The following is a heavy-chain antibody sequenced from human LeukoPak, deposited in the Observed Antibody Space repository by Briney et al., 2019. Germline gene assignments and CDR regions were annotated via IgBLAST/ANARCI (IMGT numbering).Heavy chain of an antibody. J-gene: IGHJ4*02. V-gene: IGHV4-59*01. CDR1: GGSISSYY. Sequence: PSETLSLTCTVSGGSISSYYWSWIRQPPGKGLEWIGYIYHSGTTNYNPSLKSRVTISVDTSKSQFSLKLSSVTAADTAIYYCARTIVGALGYWGQGTLVTVSS. D-gene: IGHD1-26*01. CDR2: IYHSGTT. CDR3: ARTIVGALGY.